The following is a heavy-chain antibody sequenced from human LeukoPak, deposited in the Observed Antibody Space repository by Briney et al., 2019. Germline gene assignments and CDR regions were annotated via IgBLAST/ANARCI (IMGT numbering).Heavy chain of an antibody. D-gene: IGHD1-26*01. CDR2: IYYRGNT. Sequence: ADTQSLTCTVSGGPFTDYYWGWIRHPPGKGLEWIGSIYYRGNTFYNPSLRNRVSISIDTSKGRFSLNLNSVTAADTAVYFCTRDREHGTQDSWGQGTLVTVS. CDR1: GGPFTDYY. J-gene: IGHJ4*02. CDR3: TRDREHGTQDS. V-gene: IGHV4-39*07.